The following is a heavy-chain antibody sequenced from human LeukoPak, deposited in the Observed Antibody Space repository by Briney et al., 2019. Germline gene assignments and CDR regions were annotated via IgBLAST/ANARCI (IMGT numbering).Heavy chain of an antibody. CDR2: INSDGSST. D-gene: IGHD3-10*01. Sequence: GGSLRLSCVASGFTFTSYWMHWARHAPGKGLVWVSRINSDGSSTTYADSVKGRFTISRDNAKNTLYLQMNSLRAEDTAVYCCARGGYYGAGNSVDYWGQGTLVTVSS. CDR1: GFTFTSYW. V-gene: IGHV3-74*01. J-gene: IGHJ4*02. CDR3: ARGGYYGAGNSVDY.